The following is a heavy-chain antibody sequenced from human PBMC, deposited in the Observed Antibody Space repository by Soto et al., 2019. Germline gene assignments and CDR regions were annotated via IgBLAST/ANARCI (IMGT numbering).Heavy chain of an antibody. CDR3: ARSDVALDF. CDR2: IYYTGAT. V-gene: IGHV4-61*03. Sequence: KPSETLSLTCSVSGGSVSSGSYYWTWIRQPPGKGLEWIGYIYYTGATNYNPSLKSRVTISADTSKNHFSLELTSVTAADTALYYCARSDVALDFWGQGTLVTVSS. CDR1: GGSVSSGSYY. D-gene: IGHD2-15*01. J-gene: IGHJ4*02.